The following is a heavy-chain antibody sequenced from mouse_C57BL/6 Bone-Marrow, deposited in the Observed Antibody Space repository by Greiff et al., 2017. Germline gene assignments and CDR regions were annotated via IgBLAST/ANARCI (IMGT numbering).Heavy chain of an antibody. V-gene: IGHV1-15*01. CDR1: GYTFTDYE. CDR2: IYPETGGT. CDR3: TRLRGNWDFGY. Sequence: VKLVESGAELVRPGASVTLSCKASGYTFTDYEMHWVKQTPVHGLEWIGAIYPETGGTAYNQKFKGKAILTADKSSSTAYMELRSLTSEDSAVYYCTRLRGNWDFGYWGQGTTLTVSS. D-gene: IGHD4-1*01. J-gene: IGHJ2*01.